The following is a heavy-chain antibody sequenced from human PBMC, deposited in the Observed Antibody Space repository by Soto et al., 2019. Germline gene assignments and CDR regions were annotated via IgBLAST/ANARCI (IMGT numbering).Heavy chain of an antibody. D-gene: IGHD2-2*02. J-gene: IGHJ4*02. Sequence: GGSLRLSCAASGFDFNIYAMSWVRQAPGRGLDWVSSILGSGLSTYYADSVKGRFTTSRDNARNTVYLHMNSLRAEDTAIYYCAKRYSASPFDFDSWGQGTLVTVSS. CDR2: ILGSGLST. V-gene: IGHV3-23*01. CDR3: AKRYSASPFDFDS. CDR1: GFDFNIYA.